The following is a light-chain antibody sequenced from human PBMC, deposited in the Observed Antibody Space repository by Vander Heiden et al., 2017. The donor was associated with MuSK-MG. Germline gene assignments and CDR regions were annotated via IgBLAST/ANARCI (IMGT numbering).Light chain of an antibody. J-gene: IGKJ1*01. V-gene: IGKV1D-8*01. Sequence: VNWMTQSPSLLSASTGDRVTISCRMSQGISSYFAWYQQKPGKDPDLLIYSGATLQGGVPSRFSGSGAGTDLTLTISCLQSEDVSTYYCHQYYNIPQTFGQGTKVEIK. CDR1: QGISSY. CDR2: SGA. CDR3: HQYYNIPQT.